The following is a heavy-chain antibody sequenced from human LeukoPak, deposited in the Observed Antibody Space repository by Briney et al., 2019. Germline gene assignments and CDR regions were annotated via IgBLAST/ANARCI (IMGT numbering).Heavy chain of an antibody. CDR3: ARDTYCGGDCYSPWDYYYYMDV. CDR1: GFTFSSYW. Sequence: GGSLRLSCAASGFTFSSYWMSWVRQAPGKGLEWVANIKQDGSEKYYVDSVKGRFTISRDNAKNSLYLQMNSLRAEDTAVYYCARDTYCGGDCYSPWDYYYYMDVWGKGTTVTVSS. J-gene: IGHJ6*03. D-gene: IGHD2-21*02. CDR2: IKQDGSEK. V-gene: IGHV3-7*01.